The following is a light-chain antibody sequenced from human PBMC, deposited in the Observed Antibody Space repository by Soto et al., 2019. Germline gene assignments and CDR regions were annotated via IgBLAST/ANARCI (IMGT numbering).Light chain of an antibody. J-gene: IGLJ2*01. CDR1: SSDVGGYND. CDR2: EVT. CDR3: SSKAGSDNLGVV. Sequence: QSVLTQPPSASGSPGQSVAISCTGTSSDVGGYNDVSWYQQHPGKAPKLMIYEVTERPSGVPDSFSGSKSGNTASLTVSGLQADDEAYYYCSSKAGSDNLGVVFGGGTKLTVL. V-gene: IGLV2-8*01.